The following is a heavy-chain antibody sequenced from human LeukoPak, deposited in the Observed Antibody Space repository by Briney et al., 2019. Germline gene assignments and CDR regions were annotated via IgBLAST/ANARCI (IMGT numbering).Heavy chain of an antibody. CDR1: GGTFSSYA. V-gene: IGHV1-69*06. J-gene: IGHJ6*04. Sequence: ASVKVSCKASGGTFSSYAISWVRQAPGQGLEWMGGIIPIFGTANYAQKFQGRVTITADKSTSTAYMELSSLRSEDTAVYYCARAKFPYYDFRSGYYPVPLDVWGKGTTVTVSS. CDR3: ARAKFPYYDFRSGYYPVPLDV. D-gene: IGHD3-3*01. CDR2: IIPIFGTA.